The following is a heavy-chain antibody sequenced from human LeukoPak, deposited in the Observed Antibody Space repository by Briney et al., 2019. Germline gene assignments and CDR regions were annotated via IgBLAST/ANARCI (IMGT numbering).Heavy chain of an antibody. CDR3: ARGAPYSSGWLAGY. V-gene: IGHV4-30-4*01. J-gene: IGHJ4*02. Sequence: PSQTLSLTCTVSAGSISSGDYYWGWLRQSPGKGLEWIGYIYYSGSTYYNPSLKSRVTLSIDTSKNHFSLKLSSVTAADTAVYYCARGAPYSSGWLAGYWGQGTLVTVSS. CDR1: AGSISSGDYY. D-gene: IGHD6-19*01. CDR2: IYYSGST.